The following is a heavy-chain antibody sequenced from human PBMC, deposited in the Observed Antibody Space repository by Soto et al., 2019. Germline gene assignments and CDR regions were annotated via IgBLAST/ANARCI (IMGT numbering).Heavy chain of an antibody. CDR1: GGSISSSSYY. CDR2: IYYSGST. CDR3: ARHRRGYADRNWFDP. D-gene: IGHD5-12*01. Sequence: PSETLSLTCTVSGGSISSSSYYWGWIRQPPGKGLEWIGSIYYSGSTYYNPSLKSRVTISVDTSKNQFSLKLSSVTAADTAVYYCARHRRGYADRNWFDPWGQETLVTVSS. V-gene: IGHV4-39*01. J-gene: IGHJ5*02.